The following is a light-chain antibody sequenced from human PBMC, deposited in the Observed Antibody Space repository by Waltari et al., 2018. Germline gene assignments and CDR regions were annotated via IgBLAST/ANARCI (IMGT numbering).Light chain of an antibody. V-gene: IGKV1D-12*01. J-gene: IGKJ4*01. CDR3: QQANSCPFN. CDR2: AAS. CDR1: QAISIW. Sequence: DIQMTQSPSSVSASVGDTVTITCRASQAISIWLAWYQQKPGRAPNLLIYAASSLESGVPARVSGSGSGTDFTLTITNLQPEDLATYYCQQANSCPFNFGGGNKVEI.